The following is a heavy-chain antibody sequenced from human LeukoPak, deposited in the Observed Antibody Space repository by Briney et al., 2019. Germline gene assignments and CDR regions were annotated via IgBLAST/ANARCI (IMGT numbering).Heavy chain of an antibody. J-gene: IGHJ4*02. V-gene: IGHV3-21*01. Sequence: PGGSLRLSCAASGFTFSSYSMNWVRQAPGKGLEWVSSISSSSSYIYYADSVKGRFIISRDNAKNSLYLQMNSLRAEDTAVYYCARAHNWKHGTFDHWGQGTLVTVSS. D-gene: IGHD1-20*01. CDR3: ARAHNWKHGTFDH. CDR2: ISSSSSYI. CDR1: GFTFSSYS.